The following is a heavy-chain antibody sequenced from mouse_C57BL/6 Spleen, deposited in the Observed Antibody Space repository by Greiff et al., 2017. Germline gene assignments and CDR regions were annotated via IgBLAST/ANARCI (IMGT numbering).Heavy chain of an antibody. CDR2: INPSSGYT. V-gene: IGHV1-7*01. Sequence: VQLQQSGAELAKPGASVKLSCKASGYTFTSYWMHWVKQRPGQGREWIGYINPSSGYTKYNQKFKDKATLPADKSSSTAYMQLSSLTYEDSAVYYCAVYGRSYGYWGQGTTLTVST. CDR3: AVYGRSYGY. D-gene: IGHD1-1*01. J-gene: IGHJ2*01. CDR1: GYTFTSYW.